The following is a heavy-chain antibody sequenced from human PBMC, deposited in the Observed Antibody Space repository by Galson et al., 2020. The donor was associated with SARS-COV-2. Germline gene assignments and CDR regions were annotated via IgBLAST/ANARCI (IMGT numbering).Heavy chain of an antibody. D-gene: IGHD2-2*01. V-gene: IGHV4-39*07. CDR2: IYYSGST. CDR1: GGSISSSSYY. J-gene: IGHJ4*02. Sequence: SETLSLTCTVSGGSISSSSYYWGWIRQPPGKGLEWIGSIYYSGSTYYNPSLKSRVTISVDTSKNQFSLKLSSVTAADTAVYYCARAEGIVVVPAAMYFDYWGQGTLVTVSS. CDR3: ARAEGIVVVPAAMYFDY.